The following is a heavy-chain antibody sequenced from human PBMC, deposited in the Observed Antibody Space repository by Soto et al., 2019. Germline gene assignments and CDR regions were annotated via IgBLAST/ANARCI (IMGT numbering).Heavy chain of an antibody. V-gene: IGHV3-30*18. D-gene: IGHD2-2*02. CDR3: AKDRVYCSSTSCYIFGMGLSGYFDY. J-gene: IGHJ4*02. Sequence: SLRLSCAASGFTFSSYGMHWIRQAPGKGLEWVAVISYDGSNKYYADSVKGRFTISRDNSKNTLYLQMNSLRAEDTAVYYCAKDRVYCSSTSCYIFGMGLSGYFDYWGQGTLVTVSS. CDR2: ISYDGSNK. CDR1: GFTFSSYG.